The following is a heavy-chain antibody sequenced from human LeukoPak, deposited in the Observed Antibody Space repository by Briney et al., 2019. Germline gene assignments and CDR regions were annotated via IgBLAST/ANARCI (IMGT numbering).Heavy chain of an antibody. CDR3: ARLLFECGYSSSAIDY. CDR1: GYSFTNYW. J-gene: IGHJ4*02. V-gene: IGHV5-51*01. CDR2: ISPGDSNT. D-gene: IGHD5-18*01. Sequence: GESLKISCKGSGYSFTNYWIGWVRQMPGKGLEWMGIISPGDSNTRYSPSFQGRVTISADKSISTAYLQWSSLKASDTAMYYCARLLFECGYSSSAIDYWGQGTLVTVSS.